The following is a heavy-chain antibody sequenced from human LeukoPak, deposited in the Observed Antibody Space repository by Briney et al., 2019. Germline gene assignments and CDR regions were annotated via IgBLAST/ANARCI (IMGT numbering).Heavy chain of an antibody. CDR3: ATSTYYYGSGSYSFDY. J-gene: IGHJ4*02. D-gene: IGHD3-10*01. Sequence: SETLSLTCTVSGGSISSSSYYWGWIRQPPGKGLEWIGSIYYSGSTYHNPSLKSRVTISVDTSKNQFSLKLSSVTAADTAVYYCATSTYYYGSGSYSFDYWGQGTLVTVSS. CDR2: IYYSGST. CDR1: GGSISSSSYY. V-gene: IGHV4-39*01.